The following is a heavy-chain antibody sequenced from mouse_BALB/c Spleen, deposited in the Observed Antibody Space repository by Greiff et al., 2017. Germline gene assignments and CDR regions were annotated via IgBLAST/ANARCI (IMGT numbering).Heavy chain of an antibody. CDR3: SRGGNYGLFAY. J-gene: IGHJ3*01. Sequence: EVQLVESGGGLVKPGGSLKLSCAASGFTFSSYTMSWVRQTPEKRLEWVATISSGGSYTYYPDSVKGRFTISRDNAKNTLYLQMSSLRSEDTAMYYLSRGGNYGLFAYWGQGALVTV. CDR1: GFTFSSYT. D-gene: IGHD2-1*01. CDR2: ISSGGSYT. V-gene: IGHV5-9-3*01.